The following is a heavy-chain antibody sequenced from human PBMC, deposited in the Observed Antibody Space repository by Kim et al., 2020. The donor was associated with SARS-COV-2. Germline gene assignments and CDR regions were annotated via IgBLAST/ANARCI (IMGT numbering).Heavy chain of an antibody. D-gene: IGHD5-12*01. V-gene: IGHV3-64D*06. J-gene: IGHJ5*02. CDR2: K. Sequence: KYYGESVKGRLTISRDNSKNTQHLQMSSLRVDDTAIYYCVKDLTYSYDLWGQGTLVIVSS. CDR3: VKDLTYSYDL.